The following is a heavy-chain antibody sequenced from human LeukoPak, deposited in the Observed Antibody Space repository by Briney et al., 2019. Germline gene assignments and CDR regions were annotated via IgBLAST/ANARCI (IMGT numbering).Heavy chain of an antibody. CDR2: IIPIFGTA. Sequence: SVTVSCKASGGTFSSYAISWVRQAPGQGLEWMGGIIPIFGTANYAQKFQGRVTITADESTSTAYMELSSLRSEDTAVYYCARTSAYCGGDCYSSAFDIWGQGTMVTVSS. CDR3: ARTSAYCGGDCYSSAFDI. J-gene: IGHJ3*02. CDR1: GGTFSSYA. D-gene: IGHD2-21*02. V-gene: IGHV1-69*01.